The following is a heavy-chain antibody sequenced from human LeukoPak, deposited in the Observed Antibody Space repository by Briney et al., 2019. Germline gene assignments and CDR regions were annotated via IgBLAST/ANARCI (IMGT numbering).Heavy chain of an antibody. CDR3: ARTDCSGGSCYRRDYNWFDP. J-gene: IGHJ5*02. D-gene: IGHD2-15*01. CDR2: IYYSGST. Sequence: SETLSLTCTVSGGSISSGDYYWSWIRQHPGKGLEWIGYIYYSGSTYYNPSLKSRVTISVDKSKNQFSLKLSSVTAADTAVYYCARTDCSGGSCYRRDYNWFDPWGQGTLVTVSS. V-gene: IGHV4-30-4*01. CDR1: GGSISSGDYY.